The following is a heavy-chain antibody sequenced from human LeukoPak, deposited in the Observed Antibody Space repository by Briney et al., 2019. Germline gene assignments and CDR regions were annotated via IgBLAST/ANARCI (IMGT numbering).Heavy chain of an antibody. J-gene: IGHJ4*02. CDR2: LWYDGNNR. D-gene: IGHD2-2*01. V-gene: IGHV3-33*01. Sequence: PGGSLRLSCAASGFTFSSYDMHWVRQAPGKGLEWVAVLWYDGNNRYYADSVKGRFTISRDNSKNTLYLQMNSLRAEDTAVYYCASSTQISKYADYWGQGALVTVSS. CDR1: GFTFSSYD. CDR3: ASSTQISKYADY.